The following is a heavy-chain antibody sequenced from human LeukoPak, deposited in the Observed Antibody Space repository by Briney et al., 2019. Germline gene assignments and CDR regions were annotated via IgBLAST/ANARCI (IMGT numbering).Heavy chain of an antibody. D-gene: IGHD1-26*01. Sequence: SVKVSCKASGGTFSSYAISWVRQAPGQGLEWIGGIIPIFGTANYAQKFQGRVTITTDESTSTAYMELSSLRSEDTAVYYCARGGWWSGGYGAFDIWGQGTMVTVSS. CDR3: ARGGWWSGGYGAFDI. J-gene: IGHJ3*02. V-gene: IGHV1-69*05. CDR2: IIPIFGTA. CDR1: GGTFSSYA.